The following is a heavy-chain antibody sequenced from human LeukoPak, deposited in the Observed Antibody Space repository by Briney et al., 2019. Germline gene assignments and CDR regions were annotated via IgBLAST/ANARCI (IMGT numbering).Heavy chain of an antibody. Sequence: PGGSLRLSCAASGFIFSSYAMHWVRQAPGKGLEWVSSISSSSSYIYYADSVKGRFTISRDNAKNSLYLQMNSLRAEDTAVYYCARDGPYYYDSSGYYGWGQGTLVTVSS. CDR1: GFIFSSYA. D-gene: IGHD3-22*01. CDR3: ARDGPYYYDSSGYYG. J-gene: IGHJ4*02. CDR2: ISSSSSYI. V-gene: IGHV3-21*01.